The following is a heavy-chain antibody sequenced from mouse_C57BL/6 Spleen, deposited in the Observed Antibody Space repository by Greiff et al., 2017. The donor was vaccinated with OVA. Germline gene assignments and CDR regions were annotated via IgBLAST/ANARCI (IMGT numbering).Heavy chain of an antibody. CDR3: AITTVVATEGYFDV. CDR1: GYTFTDHI. CDR2: IYPVSGET. V-gene: IGHV1-11*01. J-gene: IGHJ1*03. Sequence: VQLQQSGAELASPGASVTLSCKASGYTFTDHIMNWVKKRPGQGLEWIGRIYPVSGETSYNQKFMGKATFSVDRSSSTVYMVLNSLTSEDPAVYYCAITTVVATEGYFDVWGTGTTVTVSS. D-gene: IGHD1-1*01.